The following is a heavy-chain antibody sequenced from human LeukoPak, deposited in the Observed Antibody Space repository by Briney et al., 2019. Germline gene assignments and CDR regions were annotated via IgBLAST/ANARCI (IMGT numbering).Heavy chain of an antibody. CDR1: GYTFTGYY. D-gene: IGHD5-12*01. V-gene: IGHV1-2*02. CDR3: ARDGATRDYFDY. Sequence: ASVKVSCKASGYTFTGYYMHWVRQAPGQGLEWMGWINPNSGGTNYAQKFQGRVTMTRDTSISTAYMELSRLRSDDTAAYYCARDGATRDYFDYWGQGTLVTVSS. J-gene: IGHJ4*02. CDR2: INPNSGGT.